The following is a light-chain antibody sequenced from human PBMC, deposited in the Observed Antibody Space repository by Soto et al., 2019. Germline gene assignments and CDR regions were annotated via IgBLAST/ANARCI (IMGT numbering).Light chain of an antibody. CDR3: HQYHSFPNT. V-gene: IGKV1-5*03. CDR1: QSLDNW. Sequence: DIQMTQSPSTLSASVGDRVIITCRASQSLDNWLAWYQQKPGKAPTLLIYKTSNLGSGVPSRFSGSGSGTEFTLTISSLHPDDFATYYCHQYHSFPNTFGQGTQVEVK. J-gene: IGKJ2*01. CDR2: KTS.